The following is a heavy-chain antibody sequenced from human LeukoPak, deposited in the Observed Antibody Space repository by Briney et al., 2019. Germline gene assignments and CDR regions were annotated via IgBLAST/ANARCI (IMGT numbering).Heavy chain of an antibody. CDR3: ARRFYSGGFEY. CDR2: IYYSGNT. CDR1: GGSIRSSSHY. J-gene: IGHJ4*02. D-gene: IGHD2-15*01. V-gene: IGHV4-39*01. Sequence: SETLSLTCTVSGGSIRSSSHYWGWIRQSPGKGLEWIGSIYYSGNTDYNPSLKSRVTMSVDTSKNQFSLKLSSVTAADTAVYYCARRFYSGGFEYWGQGTLVTVSS.